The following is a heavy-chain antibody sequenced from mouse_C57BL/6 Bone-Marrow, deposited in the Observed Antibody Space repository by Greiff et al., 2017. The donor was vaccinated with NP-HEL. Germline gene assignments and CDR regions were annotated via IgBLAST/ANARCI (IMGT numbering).Heavy chain of an antibody. CDR2: IHPNSGST. CDR1: GYTFTSYW. Sequence: QVQLQQPGAELVKPGASVKLSCKASGYTFTSYWMHWVKQRPGQGLEWIGMIHPNSGSTNYNEKFKSKATLTVDKSSSTAYMQRSSLTSEDSAVYYCARRGPIYYYGSSPFAYWGQGTLVTVSA. J-gene: IGHJ3*01. CDR3: ARRGPIYYYGSSPFAY. D-gene: IGHD1-1*01. V-gene: IGHV1-64*01.